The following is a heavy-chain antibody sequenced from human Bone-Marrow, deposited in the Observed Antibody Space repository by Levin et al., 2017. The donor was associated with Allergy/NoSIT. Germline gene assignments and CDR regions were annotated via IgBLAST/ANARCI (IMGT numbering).Heavy chain of an antibody. D-gene: IGHD1-1*01. Sequence: GESLKISCAASGFTFSSYAMSWVRQAPGKGLEWVSAISGSGGDTYYADSVKGRFTISRDNSKNTLYLQMNSLRAEDTAVYFCAKDRSLERRGIFDYWGKGTLVTVSS. CDR3: AKDRSLERRGIFDY. V-gene: IGHV3-23*01. CDR1: GFTFSSYA. CDR2: ISGSGGDT. J-gene: IGHJ4*02.